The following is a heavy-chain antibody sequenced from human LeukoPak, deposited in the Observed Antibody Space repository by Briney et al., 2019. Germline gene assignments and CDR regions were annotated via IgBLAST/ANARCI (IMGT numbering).Heavy chain of an antibody. V-gene: IGHV3-11*01. D-gene: IGHD2-15*01. Sequence: RTGGSLRLYCAASGFPVSSNYMRWIRPAPGKGLEWGSSISRSCSTQYYEDSVKGRFTIARENPKNTLFLQMNRLRAGDKAVYYCARVLRYCSGGNCYSGGLGYMDVWGKGTTVTISS. CDR1: GFPVSSNY. CDR3: ARVLRYCSGGNCYSGGLGYMDV. J-gene: IGHJ6*03. CDR2: ISRSCSTQ.